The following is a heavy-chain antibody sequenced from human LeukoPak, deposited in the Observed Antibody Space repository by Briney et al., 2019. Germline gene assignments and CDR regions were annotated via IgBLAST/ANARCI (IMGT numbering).Heavy chain of an antibody. V-gene: IGHV4-30-2*01. J-gene: IGHJ4*02. CDR3: ARGSNPWVDY. CDR1: GGSISSGGYY. Sequence: PSETLSLTCTVSGGSISSGGYYWSWIRQPQGKGLEWIGYIYHSGRTYYNPSLKSRVTISVDRSKNQFSLKLSSVTAADTAVYYCARGSNPWVDYWGQGTLVTVSS. D-gene: IGHD1-14*01. CDR2: IYHSGRT.